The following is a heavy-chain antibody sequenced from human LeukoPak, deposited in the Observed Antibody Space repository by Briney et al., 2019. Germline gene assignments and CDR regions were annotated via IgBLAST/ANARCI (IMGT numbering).Heavy chain of an antibody. D-gene: IGHD4-17*01. J-gene: IGHJ5*02. V-gene: IGHV1-69*13. CDR2: IIPIFGTA. Sequence: SVKVSCKASGGTFSTYVFSWVRQAPGQGLEWMGGIIPIFGTANYAQKFQGRVTITADESTSTAYMELSSLRSEDTAVYYCARGDYVCNWFDPWGQGTLVTVSS. CDR3: ARGDYVCNWFDP. CDR1: GGTFSTYV.